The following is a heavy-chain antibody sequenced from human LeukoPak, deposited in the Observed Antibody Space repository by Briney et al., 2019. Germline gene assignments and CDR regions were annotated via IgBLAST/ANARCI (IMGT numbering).Heavy chain of an antibody. V-gene: IGHV3-23*01. CDR1: GFTFSGYA. CDR2: ISGSGGRT. CDR3: AKDEISRGYYFDH. J-gene: IGHJ4*02. Sequence: PGGSLRLSCAASGFTFSGYAMNWVRQAPGEGLEWVSSISGSGGRTNYADSVQGRFTISRDNSKNTVYLQMNSLRAEDTAVYYCAKDEISRGYYFDHWGQGALVTVSS. D-gene: IGHD5-24*01.